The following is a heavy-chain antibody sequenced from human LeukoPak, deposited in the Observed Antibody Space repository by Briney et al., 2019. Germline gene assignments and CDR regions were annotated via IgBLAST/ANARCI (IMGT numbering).Heavy chain of an antibody. Sequence: PGESLKISCKGSGYSFTSYWIGWVRQMPGKGLEWMGVIYPGDSDSTYSPSFEGQVTISADKSTSTAYLQWSSLKASDTAMYYCARRSGYSYGSPTSLTFDYWGQGTLVTVSS. CDR3: ARRSGYSYGSPTSLTFDY. CDR2: IYPGDSDS. D-gene: IGHD5-18*01. CDR1: GYSFTSYW. J-gene: IGHJ4*02. V-gene: IGHV5-51*01.